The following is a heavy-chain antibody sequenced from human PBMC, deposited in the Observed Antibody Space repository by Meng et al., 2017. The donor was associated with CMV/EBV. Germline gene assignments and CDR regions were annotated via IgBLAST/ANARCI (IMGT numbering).Heavy chain of an antibody. CDR1: GYTFTSYY. J-gene: IGHJ4*02. D-gene: IGHD2-15*01. CDR2: INPSGGST. CDR3: ARGPILRKVVAATSHFDY. Sequence: QGQLVPAGAEVTKPGASVKVSCKASGYTFTSYYMHWVRQAPGQGLEWMGIINPSGGSTSYAQKFQGRVTMTRDTSTSTVYMELSSLRSEDTAVYYCARGPILRKVVAATSHFDYWGQGTLVTVSS. V-gene: IGHV1-46*01.